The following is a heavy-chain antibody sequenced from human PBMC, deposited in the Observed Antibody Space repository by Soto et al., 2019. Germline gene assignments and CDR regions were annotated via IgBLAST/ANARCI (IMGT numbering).Heavy chain of an antibody. CDR3: ARDGASSMVATLSY. J-gene: IGHJ4*02. CDR2: INAGNGNT. Sequence: ASVKVSCKASGYTFTSYAMHWVRQAPGQRLEWMGWINAGNGNTKYSQKFQGRVTITRDTSASTAYMELSSLRSEDTAVYYCARDGASSMVATLSYWGQGTLVTVSS. D-gene: IGHD5-12*01. CDR1: GYTFTSYA. V-gene: IGHV1-3*01.